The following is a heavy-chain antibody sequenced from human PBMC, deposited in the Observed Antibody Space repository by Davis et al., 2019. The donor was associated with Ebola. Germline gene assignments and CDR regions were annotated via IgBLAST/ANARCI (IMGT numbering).Heavy chain of an antibody. CDR3: ARQLPMTPLDY. CDR1: GGSISSSSYY. J-gene: IGHJ4*02. Sequence: MPSETLSLTCTVSGGSISSSSYYWGWIRQPPGKGLEWIGSIYYSGSTYYNPSLKSRVTISVDTSKNQFSLKLSSVTAADTAVYYCARQLPMTPLDYWGQGTLVTVSS. CDR2: IYYSGST. V-gene: IGHV4-39*01.